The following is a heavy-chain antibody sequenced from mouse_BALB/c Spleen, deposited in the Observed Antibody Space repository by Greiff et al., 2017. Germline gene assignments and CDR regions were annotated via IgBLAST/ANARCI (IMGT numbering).Heavy chain of an antibody. CDR3: ARDSSGPWFAY. Sequence: EVQLQQSGAELVKPGASVKLSCTASGFNIKDTYMHWVKQRPEQGLEWIGRIDPANGNTKYDPKFQGKATITADTSSNTAYLQLSSLTSEDTAVYYCARDSSGPWFAYWGQGTLVTVSA. V-gene: IGHV14-3*02. CDR2: IDPANGNT. J-gene: IGHJ3*01. CDR1: GFNIKDTY. D-gene: IGHD3-2*01.